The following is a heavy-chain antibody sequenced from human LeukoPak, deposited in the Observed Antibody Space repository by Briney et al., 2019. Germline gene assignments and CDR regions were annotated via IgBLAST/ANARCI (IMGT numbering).Heavy chain of an antibody. Sequence: GGSLRLSCAASGFTFSSYSMNWVRQAPGKGLEWVSSLSSSSSYIYYADSVKGRFTISRDNAKNSLYLQMNSLRAEDTAVYYCARVRGEVITTYFDYWGQGTLVTVSS. CDR1: GFTFSSYS. J-gene: IGHJ4*02. V-gene: IGHV3-21*01. CDR3: ARVRGEVITTYFDY. CDR2: LSSSSSYI. D-gene: IGHD3-22*01.